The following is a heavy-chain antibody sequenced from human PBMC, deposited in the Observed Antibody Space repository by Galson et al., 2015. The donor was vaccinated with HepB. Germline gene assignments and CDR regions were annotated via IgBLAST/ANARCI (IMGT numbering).Heavy chain of an antibody. J-gene: IGHJ3*02. V-gene: IGHV3-11*01. CDR2: IGTSAFTI. CDR3: ARDLSGSDDAFDI. CDR1: GFTLSNYY. Sequence: LRLSCAASGFTLSNYYMTWIRQAPGGGLEWVSYIGTSAFTIYYADSVRGRFTISRDNAENTLYLQMNSLRAEDTALYYCARDLSGSDDAFDIWGQGTMVTVSS. D-gene: IGHD5-12*01.